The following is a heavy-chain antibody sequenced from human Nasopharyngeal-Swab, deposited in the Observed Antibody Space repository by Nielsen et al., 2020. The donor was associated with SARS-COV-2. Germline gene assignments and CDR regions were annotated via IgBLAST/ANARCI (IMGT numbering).Heavy chain of an antibody. J-gene: IGHJ6*02. CDR1: GFTFNNYN. D-gene: IGHD3-3*01. V-gene: IGHV3-21*01. Sequence: LSFTCAASGFTFNNYNFNWVRQAPGKGLEWVSSISSSSSYIYYADSVKGRFTISRDNAKNSLYLQMNSLRAEDTAVYYCARDGLDYDFWSAYFMDVWGQGTTVTVSS. CDR2: ISSSSSYI. CDR3: ARDGLDYDFWSAYFMDV.